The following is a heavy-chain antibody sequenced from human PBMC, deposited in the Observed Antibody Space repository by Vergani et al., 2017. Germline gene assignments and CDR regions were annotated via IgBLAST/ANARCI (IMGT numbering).Heavy chain of an antibody. J-gene: IGHJ6*03. CDR1: GGSFTSYH. D-gene: IGHD4-11*01. V-gene: IGHV4-34*01. CDR2: IDHTGRP. Sequence: QVQLQQWGGGLLKPSETLSLTCVVNGGSFTSYHWTWIRQSPGEGLEWVGDIDHTGRPDYNPSLKSRLTISLDKSRNQFSLTLNSVTATDTAIYFCARVNTETNGHLYYYYYMDVWGQGTAVTVS. CDR3: ARVNTETNGHLYYYYYMDV.